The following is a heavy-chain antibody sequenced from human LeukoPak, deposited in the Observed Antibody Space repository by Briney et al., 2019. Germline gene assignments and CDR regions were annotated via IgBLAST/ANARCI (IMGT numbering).Heavy chain of an antibody. J-gene: IGHJ6*02. V-gene: IGHV4-59*12. CDR1: GGSISSYY. Sequence: PSETLSLTCTVSGGSISSYYWNWIRQPPGKGLEWIGYIYYSGSTNYNPSLKSRVTISVDTSKNQFSLKLSSVTAADTAVYYCARGGYYYGMDVWGQGTTVTVSS. CDR3: ARGGYYYGMDV. CDR2: IYYSGST.